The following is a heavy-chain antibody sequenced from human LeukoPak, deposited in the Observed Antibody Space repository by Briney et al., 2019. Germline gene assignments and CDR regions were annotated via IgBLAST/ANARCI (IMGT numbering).Heavy chain of an antibody. Sequence: GGSLRLSCAASGFTFSSYEMNWVRQAPGKGLEWISYISSSGSTIYYVDSVKGRFTISRDNAKNSLYLQMNSLRAEDTAVYYCARGGVYSSGWYVDYWGQGTLVTVSS. CDR3: ARGGVYSSGWYVDY. CDR1: GFTFSSYE. CDR2: ISSSGSTI. J-gene: IGHJ4*02. D-gene: IGHD6-19*01. V-gene: IGHV3-48*03.